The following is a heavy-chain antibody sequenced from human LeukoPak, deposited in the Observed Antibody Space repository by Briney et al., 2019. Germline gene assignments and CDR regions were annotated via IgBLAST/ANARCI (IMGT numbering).Heavy chain of an antibody. V-gene: IGHV4-34*01. J-gene: IGHJ4*02. Sequence: SETLSLTCAVYGGSFSGYYWSWIRQPSGKGLEWIGEINHSGSTNYNPSLKSRVTISVDTSKNQFSLKLSSVTAADTAVYYCARGLTYYYGSGSFGPADYWGQGTLVTVSS. D-gene: IGHD3-10*01. CDR2: INHSGST. CDR1: GGSFSGYY. CDR3: ARGLTYYYGSGSFGPADY.